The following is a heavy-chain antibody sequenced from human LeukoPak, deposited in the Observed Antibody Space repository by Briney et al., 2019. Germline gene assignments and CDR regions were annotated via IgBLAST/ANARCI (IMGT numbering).Heavy chain of an antibody. Sequence: SETLSLTCTVSGGSINSADYYWTWIRQHPGKGLEWIGYINYSGTTYYNPSLKSRITVSVGTSKNQFSLKLSSVTAADTAAYYCAREGGAYSSSYYLDYLGQGTLVTVSS. J-gene: IGHJ4*02. D-gene: IGHD6-13*01. CDR3: AREGGAYSSSYYLDY. V-gene: IGHV4-31*03. CDR2: INYSGTT. CDR1: GGSINSADYY.